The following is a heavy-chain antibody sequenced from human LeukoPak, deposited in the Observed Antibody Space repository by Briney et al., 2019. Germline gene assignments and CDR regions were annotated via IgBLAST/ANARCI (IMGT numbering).Heavy chain of an antibody. V-gene: IGHV4-38-2*02. Sequence: SETLSLTCTVSGYSISSGYYWGWIRQPPGKGLEWIGSNYHSVSTYYNPSLKSRVTISVDTSKNQFSLNLSSVTAADTAVYYCATYDFWSGYYPDDYWGQGTLVTVSS. D-gene: IGHD3-3*01. J-gene: IGHJ4*02. CDR3: ATYDFWSGYYPDDY. CDR2: NYHSVST. CDR1: GYSISSGYY.